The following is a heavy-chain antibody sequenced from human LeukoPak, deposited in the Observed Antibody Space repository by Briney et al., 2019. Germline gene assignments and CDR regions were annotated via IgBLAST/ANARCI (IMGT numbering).Heavy chain of an antibody. D-gene: IGHD4-17*01. J-gene: IGHJ4*02. CDR1: GFMFSSNW. CDR2: TNSNGAVI. Sequence: PGGSLRLSCAASGFMFSSNWMSWVRRAPGKGLEWLSHTNSNGAVISYADSVKGRFTVSRDTAKSSLYLQMNGLRVEDTAIYFCARDPDGDYDFDYWGQGTLVTVSS. V-gene: IGHV3-48*01. CDR3: ARDPDGDYDFDY.